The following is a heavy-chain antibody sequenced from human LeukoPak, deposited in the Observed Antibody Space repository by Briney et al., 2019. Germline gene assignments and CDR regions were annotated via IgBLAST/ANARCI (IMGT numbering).Heavy chain of an antibody. J-gene: IGHJ4*02. Sequence: GGSLRLSCAVSGVTLSNYGMSWVRLAPGKGLEWVAGISDSGGKTNYADSVKGRFTISRDNPKNTLYLQMNSLRAEDTAVYFCAERGVVIRVILVGFHKEAYYFDSGAREPWSPSPQ. CDR2: ISDSGGKT. CDR3: AERGVVIRVILVGFHKEAYYFDS. CDR1: GVTLSNYG. V-gene: IGHV3-23*01. D-gene: IGHD3-22*01.